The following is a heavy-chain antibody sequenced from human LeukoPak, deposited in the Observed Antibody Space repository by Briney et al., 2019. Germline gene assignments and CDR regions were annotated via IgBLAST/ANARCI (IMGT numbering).Heavy chain of an antibody. J-gene: IGHJ4*02. V-gene: IGHV3-11*01. CDR2: ISSSGSTI. Sequence: GGSLRLSCAASGFTFSDYYMSWIRQAPGKGLEWVSYISSSGSTIYYADSVKGRFTISRDNAKNPLYLQMNSLRAEDTAVYYCAAMTTVTHVDYWGQGTLVTVSS. CDR1: GFTFSDYY. CDR3: AAMTTVTHVDY. D-gene: IGHD4-17*01.